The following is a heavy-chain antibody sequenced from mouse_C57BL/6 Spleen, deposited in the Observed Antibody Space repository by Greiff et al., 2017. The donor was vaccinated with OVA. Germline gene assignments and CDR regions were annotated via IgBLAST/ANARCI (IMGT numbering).Heavy chain of an antibody. CDR2: INPYNGGT. CDR3: APAGFDY. V-gene: IGHV1-19*01. D-gene: IGHD3-1*01. Sequence: VQLQQSGPELVKPGASVKLSCKASGYTFTDYCMHWVKQSHGKSLEWIGVINPYNGGTSYNQKFKGKATLTVDKSSSTAYMELNSLTSEDSAVYYCAPAGFDYWGQGTTLTVSS. J-gene: IGHJ2*01. CDR1: GYTFTDYC.